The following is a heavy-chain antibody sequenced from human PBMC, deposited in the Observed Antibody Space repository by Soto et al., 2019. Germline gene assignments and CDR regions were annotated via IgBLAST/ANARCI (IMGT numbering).Heavy chain of an antibody. V-gene: IGHV4-34*01. CDR3: ARSREQWLVDAFDI. CDR2: VNPTGST. CDR1: VGSFIGYD. D-gene: IGHD6-19*01. J-gene: IGHJ3*02. Sequence: PSETLSLTGAVYVGSFIGYDWSCIRHSPGNGLEWIGEVNPTGSTKYNPSLKSRVTISVDTYKNQLSLNLTSVTAADTALHYCARSREQWLVDAFDIWGQGTLVPVSS.